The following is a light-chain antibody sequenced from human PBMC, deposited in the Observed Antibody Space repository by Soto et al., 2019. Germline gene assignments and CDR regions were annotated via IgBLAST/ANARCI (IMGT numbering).Light chain of an antibody. J-gene: IGLJ1*01. CDR3: CSGAGDPDV. V-gene: IGLV2-11*01. CDR1: SSDVGGYNY. CDR2: DVN. Sequence: QSALTQPRSVSGSPGQSVAISCTGTSSDVGGYNYVSWYQQHPGKAPKLMIYDVNKRPSGVPDRFSGSKSGNTASLTISGLQAEDEADYYCCSGAGDPDVFGTGTKLTVL.